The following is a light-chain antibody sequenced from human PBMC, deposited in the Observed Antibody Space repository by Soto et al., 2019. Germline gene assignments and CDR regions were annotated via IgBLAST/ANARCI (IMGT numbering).Light chain of an antibody. CDR1: SSNIGNHY. V-gene: IGLV1-47*01. Sequence: QSALTQPPSASGTPGQRVTISCSGSSSNIGNHYVSWYQQLPGTAPKLLIYKNNQRPSGVPDRFSGSMSGTSASLAISGLRSEDEADYYCAAWDDSLSGVFGGGTKLTVL. CDR2: KNN. J-gene: IGLJ2*01. CDR3: AAWDDSLSGV.